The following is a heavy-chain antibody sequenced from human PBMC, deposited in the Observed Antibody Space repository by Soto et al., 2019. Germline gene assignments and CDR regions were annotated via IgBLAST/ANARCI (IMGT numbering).Heavy chain of an antibody. J-gene: IGHJ6*02. V-gene: IGHV1-2*04. CDR2: INPNSGGT. Sequence: ASVKVSCKASGYTFTSYGISWVRQAPGQGLEWMGWINPNSGGTNYAQKFQGWVTMTRDTSISTAYMELSRLRSDDTAVYYCARGWYFGPSYGMDVWGQGTTVTVS. CDR3: ARGWYFGPSYGMDV. D-gene: IGHD2-15*01. CDR1: GYTFTSYG.